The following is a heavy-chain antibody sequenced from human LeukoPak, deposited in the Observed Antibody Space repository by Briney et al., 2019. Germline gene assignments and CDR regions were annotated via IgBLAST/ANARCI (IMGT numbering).Heavy chain of an antibody. V-gene: IGHV3-74*01. CDR3: ARAVTGVGDAFDI. Sequence: GGSLRLSCPASGFTFISYWLHWVRQAPGKGLVGVSRMSSDGSDTNYADSVKGRFTISKDNAKNTLYLQMNSLRAEDTAVYYCARAVTGVGDAFDIWGQGTMVTVSS. CDR2: MSSDGSDT. CDR1: GFTFISYW. D-gene: IGHD4-11*01. J-gene: IGHJ3*02.